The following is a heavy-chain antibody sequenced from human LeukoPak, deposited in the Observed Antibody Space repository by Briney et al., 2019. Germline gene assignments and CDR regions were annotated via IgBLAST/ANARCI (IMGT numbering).Heavy chain of an antibody. Sequence: PGGSLRLSCAASGFTFSSYSMNWVRQAPGKGLEWVSSISSSSSYIYYADSVKGRFTISRDNSKNTLYLQMNSLRAEDTAVYYCAKHIAARPPTFDYWGQGTLVTVSS. D-gene: IGHD6-6*01. CDR2: ISSSSSYI. J-gene: IGHJ4*02. CDR3: AKHIAARPPTFDY. CDR1: GFTFSSYS. V-gene: IGHV3-21*04.